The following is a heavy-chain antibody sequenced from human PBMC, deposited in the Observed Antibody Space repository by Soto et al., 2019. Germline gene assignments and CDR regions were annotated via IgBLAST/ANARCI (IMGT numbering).Heavy chain of an antibody. CDR2: ISGSGDNK. CDR1: GFTFSNFA. J-gene: IGHJ4*02. D-gene: IGHD4-17*01. V-gene: IGHV3-23*01. Sequence: GGSLRLSCAASGFTFSNFAMSWVRQAPGKGLEWVSGISGSGDNKDHADSVKSRFTISRDNSKNTLYLQMNSLRSDDTAVYYCATQKWGGTNQPEAYHYGDYGQFDYWGQGTLVTVSS. CDR3: ATQKWGGTNQPEAYHYGDYGQFDY.